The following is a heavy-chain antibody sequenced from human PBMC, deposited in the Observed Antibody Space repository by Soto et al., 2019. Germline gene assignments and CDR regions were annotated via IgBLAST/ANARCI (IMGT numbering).Heavy chain of an antibody. CDR1: GFRFDDYA. CDR2: INWNSDSI. V-gene: IGHV3-9*01. Sequence: EVQLVESGGGLVQPGRSLRLSCAASGFRFDDYAMHWVRQAPGKGLEWVSRINWNSDSIGYADSVKGRFTISRDNAKNSLYLQMESLRPEDTALYYCVKRHSSSSGAFDYWGQGILVTVSS. CDR3: VKRHSSSSGAFDY. D-gene: IGHD6-6*01. J-gene: IGHJ4*02.